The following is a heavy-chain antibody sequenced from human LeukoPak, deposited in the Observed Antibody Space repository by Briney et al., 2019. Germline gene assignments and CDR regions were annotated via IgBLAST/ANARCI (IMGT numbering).Heavy chain of an antibody. J-gene: IGHJ6*02. V-gene: IGHV4-31*03. Sequence: SETLSLTCTVSGGSISSGGYYWSWIRQHPGKGLEWIGYIYYSGSTYYNPSLKSRVTISVDTSKNQFSLKLSSVTAADTAVYYCARDGTHYYYYGMDGWGQGTTVTVSS. CDR1: GGSISSGGYY. CDR3: ARDGTHYYYYGMDG. CDR2: IYYSGST. D-gene: IGHD6-13*01.